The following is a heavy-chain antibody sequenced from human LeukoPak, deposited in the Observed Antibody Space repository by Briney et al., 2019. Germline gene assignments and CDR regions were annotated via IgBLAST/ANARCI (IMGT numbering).Heavy chain of an antibody. Sequence: SETLSLTCAVSGGSINSYYWSWIRQPPGKGLEWIGYIYYSGGTNYNPSLKSRVTISVDTSKNQFSLKLSSVTAADTAVYYCAREVTTGYFDYWGQGSLVTVSP. V-gene: IGHV4-59*01. CDR1: GGSINSYY. CDR3: AREVTTGYFDY. J-gene: IGHJ4*02. D-gene: IGHD4-17*01. CDR2: IYYSGGT.